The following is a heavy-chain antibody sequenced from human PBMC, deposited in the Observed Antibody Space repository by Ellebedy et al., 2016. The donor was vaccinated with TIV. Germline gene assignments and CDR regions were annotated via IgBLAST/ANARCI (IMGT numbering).Heavy chain of an antibody. CDR3: ATSRGYNIAVMDY. D-gene: IGHD5-18*01. J-gene: IGHJ4*02. CDR2: ISAGGGST. Sequence: GGSLRLSCAVSGLTFSTYAMTWVRQAPGKGLEWVSTISAGGGSTFYANSVRGRFTISRDNSKNTLFVQMNSLRPEDTAVYYCATSRGYNIAVMDYWGQGTLVTVSS. CDR1: GLTFSTYA. V-gene: IGHV3-23*01.